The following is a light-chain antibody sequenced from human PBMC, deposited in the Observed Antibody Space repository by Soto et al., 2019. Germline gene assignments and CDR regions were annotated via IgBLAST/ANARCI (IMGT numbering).Light chain of an antibody. Sequence: QSVLTQPASVSGSPGQSITISCTGTSSDVGGYDYVSWYQQHPGKAPKLMIYDVNNRPSGVSNRFSGSKSGNTASLTISGLQAEDEADYYCNSYSSSSTSYVFGSGTKLTVL. CDR2: DVN. CDR3: NSYSSSSTSYV. V-gene: IGLV2-14*01. J-gene: IGLJ1*01. CDR1: SSDVGGYDY.